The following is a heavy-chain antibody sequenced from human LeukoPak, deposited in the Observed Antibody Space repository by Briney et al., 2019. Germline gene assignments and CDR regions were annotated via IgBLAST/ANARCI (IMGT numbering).Heavy chain of an antibody. J-gene: IGHJ4*02. CDR3: ARLPIFGVSSWDY. Sequence: SQTLSLTCTVSGGSISSGGYYWSCIRRPPGKGLECIGYIYHSGSTYYNPSLKSRVTISVDRSKNQFSLKLSSVTAADTAVYYCARLPIFGVSSWDYWGQGTLVTVSS. CDR2: IYHSGST. V-gene: IGHV4-30-2*01. CDR1: GGSISSGGYY. D-gene: IGHD3-3*01.